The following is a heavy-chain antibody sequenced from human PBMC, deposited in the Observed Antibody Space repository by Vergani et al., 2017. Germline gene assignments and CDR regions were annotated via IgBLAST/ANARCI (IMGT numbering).Heavy chain of an antibody. CDR1: GFTFDDYA. V-gene: IGHV3-9*01. CDR3: ARGGIAAAGIYGMDV. D-gene: IGHD6-13*01. CDR2: ISSSSSYI. J-gene: IGHJ6*02. Sequence: EVQLVESGGGLVQPGRSLRLSCAASGFTFDDYAMHWVRQAPGKGLEWVSGISSSSSYIYYADSVKGRFTISRDNAKNSLYLQMNSLRAEDTAVYYCARGGIAAAGIYGMDVWGQGTTVTVSS.